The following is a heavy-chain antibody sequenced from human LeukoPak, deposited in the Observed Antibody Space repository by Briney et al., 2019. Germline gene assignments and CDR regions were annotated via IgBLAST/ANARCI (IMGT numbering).Heavy chain of an antibody. CDR3: AIDTGRAVALDY. Sequence: GGSLRLSCAASGFTFSSYGMHWVRQAPGKGLEWVAVISYDGSNKYYADSVKGRFTISRDNSKNTLYLQMNSLRAEDTAVYYCAIDTGRAVALDYWGQGTLVTVSS. CDR2: ISYDGSNK. D-gene: IGHD6-19*01. J-gene: IGHJ4*02. CDR1: GFTFSSYG. V-gene: IGHV3-30*03.